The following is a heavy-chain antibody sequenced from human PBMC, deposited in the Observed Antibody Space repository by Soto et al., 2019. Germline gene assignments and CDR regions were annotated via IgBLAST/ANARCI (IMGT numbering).Heavy chain of an antibody. V-gene: IGHV4-31*03. CDR2: IYYSGST. J-gene: IGHJ5*02. CDR3: ARTVPYYDFWSAAFGRWFDP. D-gene: IGHD3-3*01. CDR1: GGSISSGGYY. Sequence: SETLSLTCTVSGGSISSGGYYWSWIRQHPGKGLGWIGYIYYSGSTYYNPSLKSRVTISVDTSKNQFSLKLSSVTAADTAVYYCARTVPYYDFWSAAFGRWFDPWGQGTLVTVSS.